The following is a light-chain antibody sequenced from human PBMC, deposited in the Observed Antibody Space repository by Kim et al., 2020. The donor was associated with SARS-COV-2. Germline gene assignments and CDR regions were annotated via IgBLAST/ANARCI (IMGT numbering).Light chain of an antibody. CDR2: GAS. J-gene: IGKJ2*01. Sequence: PGDRATLSCRASQSVSSNYLAWYQQKPGQAPRLLIYGASSRATGIPDRFSGSGSGTDFTLTISRLVPEDFAVYYCHQYGTSPPYTFGQGTKLEI. CDR1: QSVSSNY. V-gene: IGKV3-20*01. CDR3: HQYGTSPPYT.